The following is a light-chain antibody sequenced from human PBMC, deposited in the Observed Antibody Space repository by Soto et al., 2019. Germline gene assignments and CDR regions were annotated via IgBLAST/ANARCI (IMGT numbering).Light chain of an antibody. J-gene: IGKJ1*01. Sequence: EIVLTQSPGTLSLSPGETATLSCRASQSVSSTYLAWYQQKPGQAPRLLIYGASSRASGIPGRFSGSGSGTEFTLTISSLQSEDFALYYCQQYQNLWTFGQGTKVDI. CDR3: QQYQNLWT. CDR2: GAS. CDR1: QSVSSTY. V-gene: IGKV3-20*01.